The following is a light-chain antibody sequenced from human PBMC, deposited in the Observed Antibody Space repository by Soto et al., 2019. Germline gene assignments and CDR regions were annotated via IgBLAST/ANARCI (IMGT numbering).Light chain of an antibody. V-gene: IGLV1-47*01. CDR3: AVWDASLSGPV. CDR1: SSNIGSNY. J-gene: IGLJ3*02. CDR2: RNG. Sequence: QSVLTQSPSASASPGQRITISCSGSSSNIGSNYVYWYQQLPGMAPKLLIYRNGQRPSGVPDRFSALKYGTTASLAIAGLRYEDEGDYYCAVWDASLSGPVFGGGTKLTVL.